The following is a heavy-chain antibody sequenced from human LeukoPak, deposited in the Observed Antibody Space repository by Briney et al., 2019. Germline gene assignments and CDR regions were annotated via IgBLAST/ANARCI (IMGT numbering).Heavy chain of an antibody. J-gene: IGHJ4*02. Sequence: PGGSLRLSCAASGFTFSSYEMNWVRQAPGKGLEWVSYISSGSTIYYADSVKGRFTISRDNAKNSLYLQMNSLRAEDTAVYYCAREVAGLDYWGQGTLVTVSS. D-gene: IGHD6-19*01. V-gene: IGHV3-48*03. CDR1: GFTFSSYE. CDR3: AREVAGLDY. CDR2: ISSGSTI.